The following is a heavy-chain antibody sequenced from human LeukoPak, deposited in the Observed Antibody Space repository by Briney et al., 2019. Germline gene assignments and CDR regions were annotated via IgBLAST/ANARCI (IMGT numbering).Heavy chain of an antibody. V-gene: IGHV3-15*01. D-gene: IGHD3-9*01. Sequence: GGSLTLSCAASGFTFSNAWMSWVRQAPGKGLEWVGRIKSKTDGGTTDYAAPVKGRLTISRDDSKNTLYLQMNSLKTEDTAVYYCTTDRFSYYEILTGTRDYWGQGTLVTVSS. CDR3: TTDRFSYYEILTGTRDY. J-gene: IGHJ4*02. CDR2: IKSKTDGGTT. CDR1: GFTFSNAW.